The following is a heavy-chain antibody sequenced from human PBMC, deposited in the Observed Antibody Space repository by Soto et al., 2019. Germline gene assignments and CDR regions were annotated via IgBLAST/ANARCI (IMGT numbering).Heavy chain of an antibody. CDR3: VRGGSNYAS. CDR1: GFTFSDSW. CDR2: IKPDESEK. Sequence: EVQLVESGGGLVQPGGSLRLSCTASGFTFSDSWMTWVRQAPGKGLEWVARIKPDESEKKYADSVKGRFSISRANAKNSMYLQMDSLRGDDTAVYYCVRGGSNYASWGQGTLVTVSS. V-gene: IGHV3-7*01. D-gene: IGHD4-4*01. J-gene: IGHJ5*02.